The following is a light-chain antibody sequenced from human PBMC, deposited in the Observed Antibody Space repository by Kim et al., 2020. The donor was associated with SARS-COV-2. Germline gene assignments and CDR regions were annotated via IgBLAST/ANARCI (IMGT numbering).Light chain of an antibody. CDR3: QSYDSSNQGV. Sequence: KTVTISCTGSSGSIASNYVQWYQQRPGSAPTTVIYEDNQRPSGVPDRFSGSLDSSSNSASLTISGLKTEDEADYYCQSYDSSNQGVFGGGTQLTVL. CDR1: SGSIASNY. V-gene: IGLV6-57*02. CDR2: EDN. J-gene: IGLJ3*02.